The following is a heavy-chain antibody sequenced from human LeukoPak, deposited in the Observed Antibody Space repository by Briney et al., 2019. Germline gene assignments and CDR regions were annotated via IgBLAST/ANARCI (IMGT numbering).Heavy chain of an antibody. V-gene: IGHV3-30*02. Sequence: PGGSLRLSCEASGFTFTTYGMHWVRQVPGKGLEWVAFIRYDGSDKYYVDSVKDRFTISRDNARSTLYLQMNSLRAEDTAVYYCAKDHSQSFDSWGQGTLVTVSS. CDR1: GFTFTTYG. D-gene: IGHD2-21*01. CDR3: AKDHSQSFDS. CDR2: IRYDGSDK. J-gene: IGHJ4*02.